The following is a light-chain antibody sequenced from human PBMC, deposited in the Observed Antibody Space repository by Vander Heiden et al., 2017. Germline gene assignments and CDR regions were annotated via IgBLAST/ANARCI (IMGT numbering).Light chain of an antibody. V-gene: IGLV2-14*01. CDR2: EVS. CDR1: STDIGDYNF. CDR3: SSYTSISTWV. J-gene: IGLJ2*01. Sequence: QSALTQPASVSGSPGQSITISCTGTSTDIGDYNFVSWYQQHPGKAPNLVIYEVSDRPSGVSVRFSGSKSGNTASLTISGLQAEDEADYYCSSYTSISTWVFGGGTKVTVL.